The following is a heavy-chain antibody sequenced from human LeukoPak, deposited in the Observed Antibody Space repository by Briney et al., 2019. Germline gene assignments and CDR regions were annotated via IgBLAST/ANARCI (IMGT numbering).Heavy chain of an antibody. CDR2: ISSSSSYI. D-gene: IGHD5-18*01. CDR3: ARVTRGYTYGLLDY. CDR1: GFTFSSYS. V-gene: IGHV3-21*01. J-gene: IGHJ4*02. Sequence: GGSLRLSCAASGFTFSSYSMNWVRQAPGKGLEWVSSISSSSSYIYFADSLKGRFTISRDSAKNSLYLQMNSLRAEDTAVYYCARVTRGYTYGLLDYWGQGALVTVSS.